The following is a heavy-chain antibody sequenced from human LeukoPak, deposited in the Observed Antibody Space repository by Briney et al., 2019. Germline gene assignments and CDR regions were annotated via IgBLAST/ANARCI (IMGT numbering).Heavy chain of an antibody. CDR3: ARGRYSGTTYYFDY. CDR2: IKKDGSET. CDR1: GFTFRTYW. J-gene: IGHJ4*02. D-gene: IGHD5-12*01. Sequence: GGSLRLSCAASGFTFRTYWMHWVRQAPGKGLEWVANIKKDGSETYYVDSVKGRFTISRDNAKNSLYLQMNSLRAEDTAMYYCARGRYSGTTYYFDYWGQGTLVTVSS. V-gene: IGHV3-7*03.